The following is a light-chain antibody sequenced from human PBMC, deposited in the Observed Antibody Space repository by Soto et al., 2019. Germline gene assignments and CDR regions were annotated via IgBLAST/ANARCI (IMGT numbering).Light chain of an antibody. CDR3: HQYNTWPLT. V-gene: IGKV3-15*01. CDR2: DAS. J-gene: IGKJ4*01. Sequence: EIVMTQSPATLSVSPGERATLSCRASQSVSSNLACHQQKPGQAPRLLVSDASTRARNIPARFNGSGSGTEFTLAISSLQSEDFAVYYCHQYNTWPLTFGGGTKVEIK. CDR1: QSVSSN.